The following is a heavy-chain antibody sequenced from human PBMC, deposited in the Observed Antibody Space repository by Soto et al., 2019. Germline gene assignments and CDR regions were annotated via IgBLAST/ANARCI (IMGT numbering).Heavy chain of an antibody. Sequence: ASVKVSCKASGFTFTNYGISWVRQAPGQGFEWMGWITGSTGDTNYAQKFQDRLAMTTDTSADTAYMELRSLRGDDTAVYYCARDKVGTAADFWGQGTLVTSPQ. V-gene: IGHV1-18*01. CDR2: ITGSTGDT. J-gene: IGHJ4*02. D-gene: IGHD2-15*01. CDR3: ARDKVGTAADF. CDR1: GFTFTNYG.